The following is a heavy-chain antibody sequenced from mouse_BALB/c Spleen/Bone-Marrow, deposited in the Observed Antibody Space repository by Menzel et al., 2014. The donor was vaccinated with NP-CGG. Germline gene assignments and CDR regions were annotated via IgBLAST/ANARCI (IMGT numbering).Heavy chain of an antibody. Sequence: VQLKQSGPELMKPGASVKISCKASGYSFTNYYIHWVKQSHGKSLEWIGYIDPFNGVTTYNQKFKGKATLTVDKSSNTAYMHLSSLTSEDSAVFYCARRVITTGPGFAYWGQGTLVTVSA. CDR2: IDPFNGVT. J-gene: IGHJ3*01. V-gene: IGHV1S135*01. D-gene: IGHD2-4*01. CDR3: ARRVITTGPGFAY. CDR1: GYSFTNYY.